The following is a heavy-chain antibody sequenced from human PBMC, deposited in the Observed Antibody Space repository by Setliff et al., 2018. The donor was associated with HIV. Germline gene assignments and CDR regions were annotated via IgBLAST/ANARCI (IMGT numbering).Heavy chain of an antibody. CDR1: GGSINNYY. CDR2: IFNSGST. J-gene: IGHJ4*02. CDR3: ALSSGSYYNALDN. D-gene: IGHD3-10*01. V-gene: IGHV4-59*12. Sequence: SETLSLTCAVSGGSINNYYWTWIRQPPGKGLEWIGYIFNSGSTTYSPSLKSRVTISVDMSKKQFSLKLSSVTAADTAVYYCALSSGSYYNALDNWGQGTLVTVSS.